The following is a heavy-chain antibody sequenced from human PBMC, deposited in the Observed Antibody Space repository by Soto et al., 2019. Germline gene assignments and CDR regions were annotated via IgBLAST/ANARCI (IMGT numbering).Heavy chain of an antibody. CDR2: IYPGGSDT. CDR3: ARGYCTATICDPWFDP. J-gene: IGHJ5*02. CDR1: GYAFSSYW. D-gene: IGHD2-8*02. Sequence: PGESLKISCQGSGYAFSSYWIAWVRQMPGKGLEWMGIIYPGGSDTRYSPSFQGQVTTSVDKSITTAYLQWSSLKASDTAMYYCARGYCTATICDPWFDPWGQGTLVTVSS. V-gene: IGHV5-51*01.